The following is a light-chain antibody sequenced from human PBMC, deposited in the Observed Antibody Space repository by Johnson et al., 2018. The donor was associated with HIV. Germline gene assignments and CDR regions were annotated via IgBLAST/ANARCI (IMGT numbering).Light chain of an antibody. CDR2: DNN. V-gene: IGLV1-51*02. CDR1: SSNIGNNY. Sequence: QSVLTQPPSVSAAPGQKVTISCSGSSSNIGNNYVSWYQQLPGTAPKLLIYDNNRRPSGTPYRFSGSKSGTTATLAITGLQTGDEADYYCGTWRSTGGVIGTGTRVTVL. J-gene: IGLJ1*01. CDR3: GTWRSTGGV.